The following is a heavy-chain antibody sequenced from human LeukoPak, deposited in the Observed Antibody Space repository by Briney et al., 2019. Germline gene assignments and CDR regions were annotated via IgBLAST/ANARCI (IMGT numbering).Heavy chain of an antibody. CDR2: IYHSGST. CDR1: GGSISSGGYS. D-gene: IGHD3-3*01. Sequence: PSETLSLTCAVSGGSISSGGYSWSWIRQPPGKGLEWIGYIYHSGSTYYNPSLKSRVTISVDRSKNQFSLKLSSVTAADTAVYYCARGYYDFWSGYYSGETFDYWGQGTLVTVSS. J-gene: IGHJ4*02. CDR3: ARGYYDFWSGYYSGETFDY. V-gene: IGHV4-30-2*01.